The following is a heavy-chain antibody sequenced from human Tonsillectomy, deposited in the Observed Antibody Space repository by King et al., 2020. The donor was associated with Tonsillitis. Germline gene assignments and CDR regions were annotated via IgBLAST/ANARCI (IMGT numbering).Heavy chain of an antibody. CDR1: GDSISSAGYY. CDR2: ISYSGNT. Sequence: QLQLQESGPGLVKPSQTLSLTCTVSGDSISSAGYYWSWIRQHPGKGLEWIGYISYSGNTFYNPSLKSRLTISIDTSKNQFSLKVNSVNAADTAVYYCASTTPPYYYYYMDVWGEGTTVTVSS. D-gene: IGHD1-1*01. J-gene: IGHJ6*03. CDR3: ASTTPPYYYYYMDV. V-gene: IGHV4-31*03.